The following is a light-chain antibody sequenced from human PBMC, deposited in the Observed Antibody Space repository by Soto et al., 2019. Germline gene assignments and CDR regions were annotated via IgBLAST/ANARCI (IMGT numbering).Light chain of an antibody. CDR1: STDVGGYDY. Sequence: QSALTQPPSASGSPGQSVTISCTGTSTDVGGYDYVSWYQQHPGKVPKLMIYEVNKRPSGVPDRFSVSKSGNTASLTVSRQQPEDEADYYCTSYAGGNNVFGTGTKVTVL. CDR2: EVN. J-gene: IGLJ1*01. V-gene: IGLV2-8*01. CDR3: TSYAGGNNV.